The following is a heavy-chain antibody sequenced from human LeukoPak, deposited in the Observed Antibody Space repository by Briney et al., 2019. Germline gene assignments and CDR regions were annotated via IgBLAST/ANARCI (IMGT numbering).Heavy chain of an antibody. Sequence: GASVKVSCKASGNTFTGYYMHWVRQAPGQGLEWMGWINPNSGGTNYAQKFQGWVTMTRDTSISTAYMELSRLRSDDTAVYYCARAGTSNDWFDPWGQGTLVTVSS. J-gene: IGHJ5*02. CDR1: GNTFTGYY. CDR3: ARAGTSNDWFDP. CDR2: INPNSGGT. V-gene: IGHV1-2*04. D-gene: IGHD2-2*01.